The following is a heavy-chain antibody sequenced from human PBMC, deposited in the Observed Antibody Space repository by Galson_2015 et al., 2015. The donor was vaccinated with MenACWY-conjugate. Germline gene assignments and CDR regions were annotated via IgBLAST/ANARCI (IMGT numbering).Heavy chain of an antibody. V-gene: IGHV3-33*01. CDR3: ATLATYYYGSGSYYKDPQFDY. J-gene: IGHJ4*02. CDR1: GFTFGSYG. Sequence: SLRLSCAASGFTFGSYGMHWVRQAPGKGLQWVALIWYDGSSKYYADSVKGRFTISRDNSKNTLYLQMNSLRAEDTAVYYCATLATYYYGSGSYYKDPQFDYWGQGTLVTVSS. D-gene: IGHD3-10*01. CDR2: IWYDGSSK.